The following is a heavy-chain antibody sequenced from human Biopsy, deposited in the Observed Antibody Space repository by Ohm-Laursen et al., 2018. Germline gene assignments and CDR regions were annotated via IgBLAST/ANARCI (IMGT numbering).Heavy chain of an antibody. CDR3: ASMPAAIHEPNYSYYGMHV. Sequence: TLSFTCTVSGRSVNSYSWSWIRQPTGKGLEWIGNIYYSGSINYNPSLKSRLTISLDTSKNQFSLKLSSVTAADTAVYYCASMPAAIHEPNYSYYGMHVWGQGTTVTVSS. CDR2: IYYSGSI. CDR1: GRSVNSYS. J-gene: IGHJ6*02. V-gene: IGHV4-59*08. D-gene: IGHD2-2*02.